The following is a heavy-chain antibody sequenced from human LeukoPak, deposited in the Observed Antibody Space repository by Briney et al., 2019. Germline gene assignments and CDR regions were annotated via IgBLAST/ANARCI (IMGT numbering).Heavy chain of an antibody. V-gene: IGHV1-18*01. CDR2: ISTSTGDT. CDR1: GYSFILYG. CDR3: ARIQLWPRDSFDY. D-gene: IGHD5-18*01. Sequence: PGASVKVSCKTSGYSFILYGISWVRQAPGQGPEWMGWISTSTGDTKYAQKFQGRVTMTRDTSISTAYMELSRLRSDDTAVYYCARIQLWPRDSFDYWGQGTLVSVSS. J-gene: IGHJ4*02.